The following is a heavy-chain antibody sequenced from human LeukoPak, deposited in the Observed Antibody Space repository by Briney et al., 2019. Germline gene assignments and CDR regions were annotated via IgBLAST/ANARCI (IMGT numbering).Heavy chain of an antibody. J-gene: IGHJ4*02. V-gene: IGHV3-30*04. Sequence: GRSLRLSCAASGFTFSSYAMHWVRQAPGKGLEWVAVISYDGSNKYYADSVKGRFTISRDNSKNTLYLQMNSLRAEDTAVYYCAGESIFYGSGSYYFDYWGQGTLVTVSS. CDR2: ISYDGSNK. CDR1: GFTFSSYA. CDR3: AGESIFYGSGSYYFDY. D-gene: IGHD3-10*01.